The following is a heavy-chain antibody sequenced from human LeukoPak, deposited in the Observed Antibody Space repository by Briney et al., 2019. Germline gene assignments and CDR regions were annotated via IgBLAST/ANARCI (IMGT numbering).Heavy chain of an antibody. CDR3: ARPSRLGELSPFDY. D-gene: IGHD3-16*02. J-gene: IGHJ4*02. Sequence: SETLSLTCTVTRGSISSYFWSWIRQPPGKGLEWIGYIYYSGSTNYNPSLKSRVTISVDTSKNQFSLNLRSVTAADTAVYYCARPSRLGELSPFDYWGQGTLVTVSA. CDR2: IYYSGST. CDR1: RGSISSYF. V-gene: IGHV4-59*08.